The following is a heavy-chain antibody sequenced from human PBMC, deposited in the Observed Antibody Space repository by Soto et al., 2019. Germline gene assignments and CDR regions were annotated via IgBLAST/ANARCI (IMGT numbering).Heavy chain of an antibody. Sequence: GASVKVSCKASGYTFSGFYMHWVRQAPGQGLEWMGWINPNSGGTKSAEKFQGRVTMTRDTPISTAYMELSRLTSDDTAVYYCASAAVTGTAGLDFWGQGTQVTV. D-gene: IGHD6-19*01. CDR1: GYTFSGFY. CDR3: ASAAVTGTAGLDF. CDR2: INPNSGGT. V-gene: IGHV1-2*02. J-gene: IGHJ4*02.